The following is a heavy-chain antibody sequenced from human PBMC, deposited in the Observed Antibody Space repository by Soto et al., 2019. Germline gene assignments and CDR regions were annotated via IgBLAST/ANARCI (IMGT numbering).Heavy chain of an antibody. V-gene: IGHV4-30-2*01. Sequence: PSETLSLTCAVSGGSISSGGYSWSWIRQPPGKGLEWIGYIYHSGSTYYNPSLKSRVTISIDRSKNQFSLNLSSVTAADTAVYYCARAGPGFCTNGACWFDPWGQGTLVTVSS. D-gene: IGHD2-8*01. J-gene: IGHJ5*02. CDR1: GGSISSGGYS. CDR2: IYHSGST. CDR3: ARAGPGFCTNGACWFDP.